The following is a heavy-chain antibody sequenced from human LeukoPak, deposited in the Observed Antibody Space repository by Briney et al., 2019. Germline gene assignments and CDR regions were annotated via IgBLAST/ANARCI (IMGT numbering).Heavy chain of an antibody. Sequence: SVKVSCKAFGGTFSSYAISWVRQAPGQGLEWRGRIIPILGIANYAQKFQGRVTITADKSTSTAYMELSSLRSEDTAVYYCASYDSISPRKDYWGQGTLVTVSS. D-gene: IGHD3-10*01. CDR2: IIPILGIA. CDR3: ASYDSISPRKDY. J-gene: IGHJ4*02. V-gene: IGHV1-69*04. CDR1: GGTFSSYA.